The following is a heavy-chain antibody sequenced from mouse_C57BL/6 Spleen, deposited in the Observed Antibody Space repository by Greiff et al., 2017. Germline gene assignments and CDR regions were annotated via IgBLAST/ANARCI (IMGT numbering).Heavy chain of an antibody. CDR3: ARGYYGSSYWYFDV. D-gene: IGHD1-1*01. J-gene: IGHJ1*03. CDR1: GYTFTDYY. Sequence: VQLQQSGPELVKPGASVKISCKASGYTFTDYYMNWVKQSHGKSLEWIGDINPNNGGTSYNQKFKGKATLTVDKSSSTAYMELRSLTSEDSAVYYGARGYYGSSYWYFDVWGTGTTVTVSS. CDR2: INPNNGGT. V-gene: IGHV1-26*01.